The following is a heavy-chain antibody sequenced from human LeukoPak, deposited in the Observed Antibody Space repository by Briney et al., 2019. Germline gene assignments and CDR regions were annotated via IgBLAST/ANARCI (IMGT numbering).Heavy chain of an antibody. CDR2: INYSGST. CDR1: GGSISSYY. D-gene: IGHD6-19*01. Sequence: PSGTLSLTCTASGGSISSYYWSWIRQPPGKGLEWVGYINYSGSTNYNPSLKSRVTISVDTSRNQLSLKLTSVTAADTAVYYCARATDSNGWLFDYWGQGTLVTVSS. J-gene: IGHJ4*02. CDR3: ARATDSNGWLFDY. V-gene: IGHV4-59*01.